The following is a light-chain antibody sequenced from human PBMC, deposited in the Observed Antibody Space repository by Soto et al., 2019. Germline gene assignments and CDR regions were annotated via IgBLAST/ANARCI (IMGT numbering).Light chain of an antibody. CDR2: AAS. CDR1: QSISSY. V-gene: IGKV1-39*01. CDR3: QQRYSTLWT. J-gene: IGKJ1*01. Sequence: DIQMTQSPSSLSASVGDRVTITCRASQSISSYLNWYQQKPGKAPKLLFYAASSLQSGVPSRFSGSGSGTDFTLTISSLQPEDFATYYCQQRYSTLWTFGQGTKVEIK.